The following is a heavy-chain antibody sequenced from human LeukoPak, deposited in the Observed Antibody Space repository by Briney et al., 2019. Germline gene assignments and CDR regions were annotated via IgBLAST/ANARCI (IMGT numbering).Heavy chain of an antibody. Sequence: GGSLRLSCAVSGCTFSSYAMSWVRQAPGKGLEWVSAISGSGGSTYYADSVKGRFTISRDNSKNTLYLQMNSLRAEDTAVYYCAKDPGIQLWLRYFDYWGQGTLVTVSS. CDR1: GCTFSSYA. CDR2: ISGSGGST. J-gene: IGHJ4*02. CDR3: AKDPGIQLWLRYFDY. V-gene: IGHV3-23*01. D-gene: IGHD5-18*01.